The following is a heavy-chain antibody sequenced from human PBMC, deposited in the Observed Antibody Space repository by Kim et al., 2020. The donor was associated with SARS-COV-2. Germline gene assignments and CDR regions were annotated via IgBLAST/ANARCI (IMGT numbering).Heavy chain of an antibody. CDR1: GYTFTSYG. CDR3: AVIVVVPADHGGDFDY. D-gene: IGHD2-2*01. V-gene: IGHV1-18*01. Sequence: ASVKVSCKASGYTFTSYGISWVRQAPGQGLEWMGWISAYNGNTNYAQKLQGRVTMTTDTSTSTAYMELRSLRSDDTAVYYCAVIVVVPADHGGDFDYWGQGTLVTVSS. CDR2: ISAYNGNT. J-gene: IGHJ4*02.